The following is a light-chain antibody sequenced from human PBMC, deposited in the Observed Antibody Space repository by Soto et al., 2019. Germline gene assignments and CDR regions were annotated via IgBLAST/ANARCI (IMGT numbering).Light chain of an antibody. CDR3: QQYGFSPIS. V-gene: IGKV3-20*01. J-gene: IGKJ5*01. CDR2: DAS. Sequence: EIVLTQSPGTLSLSPGERATLTCRASQTVRNNYLAWYQQKDGQAPRLLIYDASTRATGVPDRFSGSGSGPEYTLTITRLEPEDFAVYSCQQYGFSPISFGQGTRLEIK. CDR1: QTVRNNY.